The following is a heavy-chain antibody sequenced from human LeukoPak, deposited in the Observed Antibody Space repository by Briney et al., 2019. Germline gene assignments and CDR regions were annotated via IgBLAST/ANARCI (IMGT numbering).Heavy chain of an antibody. Sequence: GGSLRLSCAASGFALSKAWMSWLRQAPGKGLGWVGRSKGKSEGGRIDYAAPVKGRFTISGDDSRDTLYLQMDSLKIEDTAVYFCIMKKYWRQGTLVTVS. V-gene: IGHV3-15*05. CDR1: GFALSKAW. CDR3: IMKKY. D-gene: IGHD2/OR15-2a*01. J-gene: IGHJ4*02. CDR2: SKGKSEGGRI.